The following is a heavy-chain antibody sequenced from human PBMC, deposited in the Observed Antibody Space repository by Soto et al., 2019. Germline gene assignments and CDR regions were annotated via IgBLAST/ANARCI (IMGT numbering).Heavy chain of an antibody. CDR3: AKDIPRITMIVVVNEGDY. CDR1: GFTFSSYA. J-gene: IGHJ4*02. D-gene: IGHD3-22*01. CDR2: ISGSGGST. V-gene: IGHV3-23*01. Sequence: GGSLRLSCAASGFTFSSYAMSWVRQAPGKGLEWVSAISGSGGSTYYADSVKGRFTISRDNSKNTLYLQMNSLRAEDTAVYYCAKDIPRITMIVVVNEGDYWGQGTLVTVSS.